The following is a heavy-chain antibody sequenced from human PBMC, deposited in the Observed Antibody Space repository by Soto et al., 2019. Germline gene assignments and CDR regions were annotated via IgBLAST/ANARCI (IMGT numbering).Heavy chain of an antibody. CDR2: IAWSDDK. CDR1: GFSLITSGMS. CDR3: ARTRIAAAGRFGYYGMDV. Sequence: GSGPTLVNPTQTLTLTCTFSGFSLITSGMSVSWIRQPPGKALEWLALIAWSDDKYYSTSLKTRLTISKDTSKNQVVLTMTNMDPVDTATYYCARTRIAAAGRFGYYGMDVWGQGTTVTVSS. D-gene: IGHD6-13*01. V-gene: IGHV2-70*01. J-gene: IGHJ6*02.